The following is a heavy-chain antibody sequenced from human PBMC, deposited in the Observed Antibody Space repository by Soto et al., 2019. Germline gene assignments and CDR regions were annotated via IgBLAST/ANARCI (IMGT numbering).Heavy chain of an antibody. CDR1: GFSFRNYG. Sequence: QVHLVESGGGVVQPGRSLRLSCAASGFSFRNYGMHWVRQAPGKGLEWVAVIWYDGSNTYYADSVKGRFTISRDNSKNTLYLQMNTLRAEDTAVYYCVKDWGREYLDYWGQGTLVTVSS. CDR3: VKDWGREYLDY. CDR2: IWYDGSNT. V-gene: IGHV3-33*06. D-gene: IGHD7-27*01. J-gene: IGHJ4*02.